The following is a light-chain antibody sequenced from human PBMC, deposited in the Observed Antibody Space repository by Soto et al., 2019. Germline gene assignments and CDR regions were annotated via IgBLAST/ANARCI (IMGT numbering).Light chain of an antibody. Sequence: QSVLPQPPSAPGTPGQRVTISCSGSSSNIGSNTVNWYQQLPGTAPKLLIYSNNQRPSGVPDRFSGSKSGTSASLAISGLQSEDEADYYCAAWDDSLNGGVFGGGTKVTVL. CDR1: SSNIGSNT. V-gene: IGLV1-44*01. CDR2: SNN. J-gene: IGLJ2*01. CDR3: AAWDDSLNGGV.